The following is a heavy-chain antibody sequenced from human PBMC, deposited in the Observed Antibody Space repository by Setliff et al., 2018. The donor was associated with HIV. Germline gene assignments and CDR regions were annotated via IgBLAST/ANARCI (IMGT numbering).Heavy chain of an antibody. D-gene: IGHD1-7*01. CDR1: GFPFSTFG. CDR2: IKQDGSEK. Sequence: PGGSLRLSCAASGFPFSTFGMHWVRQAPGKGLEWVANIKQDGSEKYYVDSVKGRFTISRDNAKNSLYLQMNSLRVEDTAVYYCEAPGTTPFRNDAFDIWAKGQWSPSPQ. J-gene: IGHJ3*02. CDR3: EAPGTTPFRNDAFDI. V-gene: IGHV3-7*01.